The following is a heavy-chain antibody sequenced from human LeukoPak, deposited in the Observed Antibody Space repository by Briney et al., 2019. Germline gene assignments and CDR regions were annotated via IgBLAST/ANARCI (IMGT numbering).Heavy chain of an antibody. CDR3: AKAGYCSSTSCYIEGFDY. D-gene: IGHD2-2*02. CDR2: ISGSAGST. Sequence: GGSLRLSCAASGFTFSSYSMNWVRQAPGKGLEWVSAISGSAGSTYYADSVKGRFTISRDNSKNTLYLQMNSLRADDTAVYYCAKAGYCSSTSCYIEGFDYWGQGTLVTVSS. V-gene: IGHV3-23*01. J-gene: IGHJ4*02. CDR1: GFTFSSYS.